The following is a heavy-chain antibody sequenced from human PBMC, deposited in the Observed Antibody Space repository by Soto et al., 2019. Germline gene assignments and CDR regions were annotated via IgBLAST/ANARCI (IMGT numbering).Heavy chain of an antibody. V-gene: IGHV4-39*01. D-gene: IGHD4-4*01. CDR1: GGSISSSSDY. J-gene: IGHJ5*02. Sequence: PSETLSLTCTVSGGSISSSSDYWGWIRQPPGKGLEWIGSFYYSGSTYYNPSLKSRVTLSVDTSKNQFSLKLSSVTAADTAVYYCARHFEQYGLNWFDPWGQGTLVTVSS. CDR2: FYYSGST. CDR3: ARHFEQYGLNWFDP.